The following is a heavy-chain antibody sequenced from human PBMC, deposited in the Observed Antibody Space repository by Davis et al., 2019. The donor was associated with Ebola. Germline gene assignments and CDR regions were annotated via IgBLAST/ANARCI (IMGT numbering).Heavy chain of an antibody. V-gene: IGHV4-39*07. D-gene: IGHD2-2*01. Sequence: SETLSLTCTVSGGSISSSSYYWGWIRQPPGKGLEWIGSIYYSGSTYYNPSLKSRVTISVDTSKNQFSLKLSSVTAADTAVYYCARGRDYCSSTSCYFTGEYFQHWGQGTLVTVSS. CDR2: IYYSGST. J-gene: IGHJ1*01. CDR3: ARGRDYCSSTSCYFTGEYFQH. CDR1: GGSISSSSYY.